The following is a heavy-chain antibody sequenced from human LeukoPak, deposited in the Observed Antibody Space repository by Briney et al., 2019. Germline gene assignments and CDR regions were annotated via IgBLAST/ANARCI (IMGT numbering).Heavy chain of an antibody. CDR3: ASGRGYGSGSYGLDY. CDR2: ISYDGSNK. J-gene: IGHJ4*02. D-gene: IGHD3-10*01. V-gene: IGHV3-30-3*01. Sequence: GGSLRLSCAASGFTFSSYAMHWVRQAPGKGLEWVAVISYDGSNKYYADSVKGRFTISRDNSKNTLYLQMNSLRAEDTAVYYCASGRGYGSGSYGLDYWGQGTLVTVSS. CDR1: GFTFSSYA.